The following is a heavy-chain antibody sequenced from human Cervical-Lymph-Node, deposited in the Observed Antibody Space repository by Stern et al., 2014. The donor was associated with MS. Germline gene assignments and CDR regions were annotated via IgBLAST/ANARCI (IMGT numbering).Heavy chain of an antibody. D-gene: IGHD2-15*01. CDR2: INPNSGDT. V-gene: IGHV1-2*06. CDR1: GYFSGYSFTGYY. Sequence: DQLVESGAEVKKPGASVKVFCQASGYFSGYSFTGYYMHWVRQAPGQGLEWMGRINPNSGDTNYAQKFQGRVTMTRDTSISTAYMELSRLRSDDTAVYYCAGGDSLFDYWGQGTLLTVSS. J-gene: IGHJ4*02. CDR3: AGGDSLFDY.